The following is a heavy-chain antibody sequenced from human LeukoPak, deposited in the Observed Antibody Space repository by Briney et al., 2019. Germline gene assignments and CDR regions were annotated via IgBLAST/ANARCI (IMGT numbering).Heavy chain of an antibody. Sequence: SVKVSCKASGGTLSSYAISWVRQAPGQGLEWMGGIIPIFGTANYAQKFQGRVTITADKSTSTAYMELSSLRSEDTAVYYCASSRVRFFDRIAVAVGFDYWGQGTLVTVSS. CDR1: GGTLSSYA. V-gene: IGHV1-69*06. CDR3: ASSRVRFFDRIAVAVGFDY. CDR2: IIPIFGTA. D-gene: IGHD6-19*01. J-gene: IGHJ4*02.